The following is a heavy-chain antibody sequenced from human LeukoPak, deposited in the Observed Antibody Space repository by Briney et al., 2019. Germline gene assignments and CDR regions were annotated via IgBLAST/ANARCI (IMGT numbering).Heavy chain of an antibody. V-gene: IGHV4-34*01. D-gene: IGHD6-19*01. CDR2: INHSGST. CDR1: GGSFSGYY. J-gene: IGHJ4*02. CDR3: ARVGSGWDFDY. Sequence: PSETLSLTCAVYGGSFSGYYWSWIRQPPGKGLEWIGEINHSGSTNYNPSLKSRVTISVDTSKNQFSLKLSSVTAADTAVYYCARVGSGWDFDYWGQGTLVTVSS.